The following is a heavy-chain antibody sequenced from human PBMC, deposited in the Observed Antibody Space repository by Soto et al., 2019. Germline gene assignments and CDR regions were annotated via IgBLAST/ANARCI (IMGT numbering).Heavy chain of an antibody. CDR3: ARDGGEVIPAAIGGGYGMDV. V-gene: IGHV3-11*06. J-gene: IGHJ6*02. D-gene: IGHD2-2*01. CDR2: ISGSNIYT. Sequence: VGSLRLSCAASGFTFSDYYMSWIRQAPGKGLEWISYISGSNIYTNYADSAKGRFTISRDNANNSLYLQMDSLRVEDTAVYYCARDGGEVIPAAIGGGYGMDVWGQGTTVTVSS. CDR1: GFTFSDYY.